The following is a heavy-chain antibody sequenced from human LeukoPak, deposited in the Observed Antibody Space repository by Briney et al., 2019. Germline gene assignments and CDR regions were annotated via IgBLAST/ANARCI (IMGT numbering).Heavy chain of an antibody. J-gene: IGHJ4*02. CDR3: AKYLFPDSGYSYGYDY. Sequence: PGGSLRLSCAASGFTFDDYAMHWVRQAPGKGLEWVSLISGDGGSTYYADSVNGRFTISRDNSKKSLYLQMNSLRTEDTALYYCAKYLFPDSGYSYGYDYWGQGTLVTVSS. D-gene: IGHD5-18*01. CDR2: ISGDGGST. V-gene: IGHV3-43*02. CDR1: GFTFDDYA.